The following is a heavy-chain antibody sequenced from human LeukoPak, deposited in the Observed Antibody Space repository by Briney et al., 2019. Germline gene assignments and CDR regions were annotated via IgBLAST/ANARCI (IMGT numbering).Heavy chain of an antibody. J-gene: IGHJ4*02. V-gene: IGHV1-69*05. D-gene: IGHD3-22*01. CDR3: ARHRAYYYDSSGYYYD. CDR2: IIPIFGTA. Sequence: ASVKVSCKASGGTFSSYAISWVRQAPGQGLEWMGGIIPIFGTANYAQKFQGRVTITTDESTSTAYMELSSLRSEDTAVYYCARHRAYYYDSSGYYYDWGQGTLVTVSS. CDR1: GGTFSSYA.